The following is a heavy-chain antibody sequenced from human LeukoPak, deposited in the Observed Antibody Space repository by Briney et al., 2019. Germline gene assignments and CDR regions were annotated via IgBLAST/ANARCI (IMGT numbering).Heavy chain of an antibody. CDR2: IYYSGST. V-gene: IGHV4-30-4*08. CDR3: ARVKAAAATRWFDP. D-gene: IGHD6-13*01. J-gene: IGHJ5*02. CDR1: GGSISSGDYY. Sequence: SQTLSLTCTVSGGSISSGDYYWSWIRQPPGKGLEWIGYIYYSGSTYYNPSLKSRVTISVDTSKNQFSLKLSSVTAADTAVYYCARVKAAAATRWFDPWAKGTLVTVSS.